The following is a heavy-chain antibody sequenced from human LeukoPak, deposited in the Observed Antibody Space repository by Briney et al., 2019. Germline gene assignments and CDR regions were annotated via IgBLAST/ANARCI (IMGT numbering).Heavy chain of an antibody. CDR3: ARGKTYYYDSSGLNWFDP. Sequence: PGGSLRLSCAASGFTFSSYAMSWVRQAPGKGLEWVSAISGSGGSTYYADSVKGRFTISRDNSKSTLYLQMNSLRAEDTAVYYCARGKTYYYDSSGLNWFDPWGQGTLVTVSS. D-gene: IGHD3-22*01. CDR2: ISGSGGST. V-gene: IGHV3-23*01. CDR1: GFTFSSYA. J-gene: IGHJ5*02.